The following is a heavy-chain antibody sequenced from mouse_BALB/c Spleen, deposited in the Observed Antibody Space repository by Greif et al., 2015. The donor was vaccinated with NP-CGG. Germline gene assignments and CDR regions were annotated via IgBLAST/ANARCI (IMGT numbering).Heavy chain of an antibody. V-gene: IGHV1-55*01. CDR2: IYPGSGST. CDR1: GYNFTSYW. J-gene: IGHJ2*01. Sequence: QVQLQQSGAEPVKPGTSVKLSCKASGYNFTSYWINWVKLRPGQGLEWIGDIYPGSGSTNYNEKFKSKATLTVDTSSSTAYMQLSSLASEDSALYYCARAATATFYFDYWGQGTTLTVSS. D-gene: IGHD1-2*01. CDR3: ARAATATFYFDY.